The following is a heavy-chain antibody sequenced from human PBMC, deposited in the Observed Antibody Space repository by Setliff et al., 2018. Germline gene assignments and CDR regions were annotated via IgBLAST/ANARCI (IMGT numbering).Heavy chain of an antibody. D-gene: IGHD3-3*01. J-gene: IGHJ6*02. Sequence: LSLTCVVSGGSLRSGGYSWSWIRQPPGKGLEWIGYISRSGTTYNKSSLKSRVTISVDMSKNEFSLRMSFMTAADTAVYYCARYHALFGVTKLGGWLDPWGQGTTVTVSS. CDR3: ARYHALFGVTKLGGWLDP. CDR2: ISRSGTT. V-gene: IGHV4-30-2*01. CDR1: GGSLRSGGYS.